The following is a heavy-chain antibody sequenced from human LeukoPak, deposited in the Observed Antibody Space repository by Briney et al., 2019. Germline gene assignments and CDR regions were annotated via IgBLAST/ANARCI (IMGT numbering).Heavy chain of an antibody. V-gene: IGHV1-2*02. CDR3: ARALDSVSYFDY. D-gene: IGHD2-21*01. J-gene: IGHJ4*02. CDR1: GYAFTGYY. Sequence: ASVKVSCKASGYAFTGYYIHWVRQAPGQGLEWIAWINPNSGGTNHAQKFQGRVTMTSDTSISIVYMELSRLRSDDTAVYYCARALDSVSYFDYWGQGTLVTVSS. CDR2: INPNSGGT.